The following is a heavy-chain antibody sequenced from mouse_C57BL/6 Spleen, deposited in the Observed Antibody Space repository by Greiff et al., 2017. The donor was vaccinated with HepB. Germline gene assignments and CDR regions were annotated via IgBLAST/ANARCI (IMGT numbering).Heavy chain of an antibody. CDR3: ARPITTVPYWYFDV. CDR1: GFTFSSYT. J-gene: IGHJ1*03. V-gene: IGHV5-9*01. D-gene: IGHD1-1*01. Sequence: EVNVVESGGGLVKPGGSLKLSCAASGFTFSSYTMSWVRQTPEKRLEWVATISGGGGNTYYPDSVKGRFTISRDNAKNTLYLQMSSLRSEDTALYYCARPITTVPYWYFDVWGTGTTVTVSS. CDR2: ISGGGGNT.